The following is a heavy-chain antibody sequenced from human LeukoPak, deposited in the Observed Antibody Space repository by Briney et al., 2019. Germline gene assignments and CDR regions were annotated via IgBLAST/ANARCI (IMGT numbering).Heavy chain of an antibody. J-gene: IGHJ4*02. CDR3: ARGGYYDSSGYYYVGSLNY. CDR2: ISSSSSTI. D-gene: IGHD3-22*01. Sequence: GGSLRLSCAASGFTFSSYSMNWVRQAPGKGLEWVSYISSSSSTIYYADSVEGRFTISRDNAKNSLYLQMNSLRAEDTAVYYCARGGYYDSSGYYYVGSLNYWGQGTLVSVSS. V-gene: IGHV3-48*01. CDR1: GFTFSSYS.